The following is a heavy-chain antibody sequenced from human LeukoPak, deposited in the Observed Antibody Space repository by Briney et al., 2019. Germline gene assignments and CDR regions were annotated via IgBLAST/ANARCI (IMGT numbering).Heavy chain of an antibody. CDR2: ISNSCSTI. Sequence: GGSLRLSCAASGFTSSDYYMSWVRQAPGKGLEWVSYISNSCSTIYYSDSVKGRFTISRDNGKNSLYLQMNRLRAEDTAVHYCARLRTSYSSSPIGDSWGQGTLVTVSP. J-gene: IGHJ4*02. V-gene: IGHV3-11*01. CDR1: GFTSSDYY. CDR3: ARLRTSYSSSPIGDS. D-gene: IGHD6-13*01.